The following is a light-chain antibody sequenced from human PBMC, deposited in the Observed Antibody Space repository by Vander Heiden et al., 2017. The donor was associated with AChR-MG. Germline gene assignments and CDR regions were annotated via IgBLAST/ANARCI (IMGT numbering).Light chain of an antibody. J-gene: IGKJ5*01. V-gene: IGKV3-11*01. CDR1: QTVSVY. Sequence: EVVLTQSPGTLSLSPGERATLSCRASQTVSVYLAWYQQKPGQSPRLLIYDASNRATGIPARFSGRGSGTDFTLIISSLEPEDSAVYYCQQRDNWPPITFGQGTRLEIK. CDR2: DAS. CDR3: QQRDNWPPIT.